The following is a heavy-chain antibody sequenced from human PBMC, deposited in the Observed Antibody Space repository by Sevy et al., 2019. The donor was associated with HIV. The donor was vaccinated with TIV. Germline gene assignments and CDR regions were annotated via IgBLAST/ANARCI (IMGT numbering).Heavy chain of an antibody. CDR3: ARTTTVAPAFDI. J-gene: IGHJ3*02. CDR1: GFTFSSYS. D-gene: IGHD4-17*01. CDR2: ISSSSSYI. V-gene: IGHV3-21*01. Sequence: GGSLRLSCAASGFTFSSYSMNWVRQAPGKGLEWVSSISSSSSYIYYADSVKGRFTISRDNAKNSLYLQMNSLRAEDTAVYYCARTTTVAPAFDIWVQGTMVTVS.